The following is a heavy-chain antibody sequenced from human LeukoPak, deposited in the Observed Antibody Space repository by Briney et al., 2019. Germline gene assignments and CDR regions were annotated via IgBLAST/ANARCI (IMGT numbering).Heavy chain of an antibody. CDR3: ARRMRGSGWYFDY. CDR2: IYHSGST. J-gene: IGHJ4*02. V-gene: IGHV4-4*02. CDR1: GGSISSSNW. D-gene: IGHD6-19*01. Sequence: SETLSLTCAVSGGSISSSNWWSWVRPPPGKGLEWIGEIYHSGSTNYNPSLKSRVTISVDKSKNQFSLKLSSVTAADTAVYYCARRMRGSGWYFDYWGQGTLVTVSS.